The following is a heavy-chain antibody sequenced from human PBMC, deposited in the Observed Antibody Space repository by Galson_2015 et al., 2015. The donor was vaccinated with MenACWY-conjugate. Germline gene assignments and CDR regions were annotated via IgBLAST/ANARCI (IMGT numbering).Heavy chain of an antibody. CDR2: IRYDGSNK. CDR3: AKVQSDDTGVLRYFDWLL. V-gene: IGHV3-30*02. D-gene: IGHD3-9*01. J-gene: IGHJ4*02. Sequence: SLRLSCAASGFTFSSYGMHWVRQAPGKGLEWVAFIRYDGSNKYYADSVKGRFTISRDNSKNTLYLQMNSLRAEDTAVYYCAKVQSDDTGVLRYFDWLLWGQGTLVTVSS. CDR1: GFTFSSYG.